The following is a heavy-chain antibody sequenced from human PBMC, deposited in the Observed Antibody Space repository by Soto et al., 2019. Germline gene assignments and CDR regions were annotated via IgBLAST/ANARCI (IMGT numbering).Heavy chain of an antibody. V-gene: IGHV5-10-1*01. CDR3: ARHQGYYYDSSGYPFDY. J-gene: IGHJ4*02. Sequence: GESLKISCKGSGYSFTSYWISWVRQMPGKGLEWMGRIDPSDSYTNYSPSFQGHVTISADKSISTAYLQWSSLKASDTAMYYCARHQGYYYDSSGYPFDYWGQGTLVTV. CDR2: IDPSDSYT. CDR1: GYSFTSYW. D-gene: IGHD3-22*01.